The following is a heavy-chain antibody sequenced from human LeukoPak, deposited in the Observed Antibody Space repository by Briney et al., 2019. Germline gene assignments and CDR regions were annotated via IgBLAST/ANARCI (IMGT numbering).Heavy chain of an antibody. CDR1: GWSFNDYY. D-gene: IGHD2-2*01. CDR2: INARGDT. Sequence: PSETLSLTCAVSGWSFNDYYWNWIRQPPGKGLEWIGEINARGDTNYNPSLKSRGTISVDTSKKQFSLRLTSMIAADTALYYCARGQVPAARGYNWFDPWGQGTLVTVSS. J-gene: IGHJ5*02. V-gene: IGHV4-34*01. CDR3: ARGQVPAARGYNWFDP.